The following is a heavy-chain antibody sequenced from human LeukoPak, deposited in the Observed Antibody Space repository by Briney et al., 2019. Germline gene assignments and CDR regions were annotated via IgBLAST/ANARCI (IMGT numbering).Heavy chain of an antibody. Sequence: GGSLRLSCAASGVTFSSYSMNWVRQAPGKGLEWGSSISSSSSYIYYADSVKGRFTISRDNAKNSLYLQMNSLTAEDTAVYYCARDMGLRYGPGIDYWGQGTLVTVSS. CDR3: ARDMGLRYGPGIDY. CDR2: ISSSSSYI. V-gene: IGHV3-21*01. D-gene: IGHD5/OR15-5a*01. CDR1: GVTFSSYS. J-gene: IGHJ4*02.